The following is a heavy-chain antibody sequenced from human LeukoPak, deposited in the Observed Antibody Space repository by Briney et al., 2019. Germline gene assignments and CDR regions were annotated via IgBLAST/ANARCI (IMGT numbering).Heavy chain of an antibody. J-gene: IGHJ4*02. D-gene: IGHD7-27*01. Sequence: QPTRSLRLCCAAAGFTFSSDGMHCVRQAPGNGLEWLAVIWIDVSNKYYADSVKGRFTISRDNSKNTLYLQMNSLRAEDTAVYYCARDRDWGCSYCSYWGQGTLVTVSS. CDR1: GFTFSSDG. CDR2: IWIDVSNK. V-gene: IGHV3-33*01. CDR3: ARDRDWGCSYCSY.